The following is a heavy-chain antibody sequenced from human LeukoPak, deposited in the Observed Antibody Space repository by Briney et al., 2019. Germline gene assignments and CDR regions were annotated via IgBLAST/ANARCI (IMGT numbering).Heavy chain of an antibody. CDR1: GFTFGDYA. V-gene: IGHV3-49*03. CDR3: TRDDYSDSPDY. Sequence: GGSLRLSCTASGFTFGDYAMSWFRQAPGKGLEWVGFIRSKAYGGTTEYAASVKGRFTISRDDSKSIAYLQMNSLKTEDTAVYYCTRDDYSDSPDYWGQGTLVTVSS. CDR2: IRSKAYGGTT. J-gene: IGHJ4*02. D-gene: IGHD4-11*01.